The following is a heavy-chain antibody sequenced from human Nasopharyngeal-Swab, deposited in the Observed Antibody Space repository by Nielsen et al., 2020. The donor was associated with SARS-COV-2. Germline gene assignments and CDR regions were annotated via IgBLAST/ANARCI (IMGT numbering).Heavy chain of an antibody. V-gene: IGHV4-39*01. Sequence: WIRQPPGKGLEWIGSIYYSGSTYYNPSLKSRVTISVDTSKNQCSLKLSSVTAADTAVYYCARRKREEVRGVRYYFDYWGQGTLVTVSS. J-gene: IGHJ4*02. CDR3: ARRKREEVRGVRYYFDY. CDR2: IYYSGST. D-gene: IGHD3-10*01.